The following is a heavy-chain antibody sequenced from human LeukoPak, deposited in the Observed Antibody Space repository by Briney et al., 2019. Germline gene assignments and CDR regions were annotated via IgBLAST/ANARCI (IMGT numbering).Heavy chain of an antibody. Sequence: PSETLSLTCVVSGASISRHYWSWIRQPPGKGLEWIGYISASGRTNYNPALKSRVTISGDASNNQFSLRLTSVTAADTAVYYCARHRENCYESSHMGFDPWGPGTLVTVSS. CDR2: ISASGRT. V-gene: IGHV4-4*09. CDR3: ARHRENCYESSHMGFDP. J-gene: IGHJ5*02. D-gene: IGHD3-22*01. CDR1: GASISRHY.